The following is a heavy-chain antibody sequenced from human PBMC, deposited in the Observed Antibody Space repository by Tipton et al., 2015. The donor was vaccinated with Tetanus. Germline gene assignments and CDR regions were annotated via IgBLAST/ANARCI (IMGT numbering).Heavy chain of an antibody. CDR2: IYYSGST. J-gene: IGHJ4*02. V-gene: IGHV4-59*12. CDR1: GFTFSSYS. D-gene: IGHD3-9*01. CDR3: ARGGGITIFRKYYFDY. Sequence: LRLSCAASGFTFSSYSMNWVRQAPGKGLEWIGYIYYSGSTNYNPSLKSQVTISVDTSKNQFSLKLSSVTAADTAVYYCARGGGITIFRKYYFDYWGQGTLVTVSS.